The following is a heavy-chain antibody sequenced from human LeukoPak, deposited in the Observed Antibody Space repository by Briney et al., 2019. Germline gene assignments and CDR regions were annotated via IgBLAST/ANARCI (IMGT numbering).Heavy chain of an antibody. CDR2: INTDGSGT. CDR3: ARYVWGTFDY. D-gene: IGHD3-10*02. Sequence: SGGSLRLSCAASGFTFSNFWMNWVRQAPGKGLVWVSRINTDGSGTTYVDSVKGRFTISRDNAKNTLYLQMNSLRAEDTAVYYCARYVWGTFDYCYQGTRVPVS. J-gene: IGHJ4*02. V-gene: IGHV3-74*01. CDR1: GFTFSNFW.